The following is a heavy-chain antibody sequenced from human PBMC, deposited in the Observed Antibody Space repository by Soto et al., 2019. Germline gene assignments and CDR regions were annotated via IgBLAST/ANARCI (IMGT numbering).Heavy chain of an antibody. CDR3: ARDTFSITGTREGMDV. J-gene: IGHJ6*02. CDR1: GFTVIGNY. Sequence: PGGSLTLSCAASGFTVIGNYMSWVRQAPGKGLEWVSVIYSGGSTYYADSVKGRFTISRDNSKNTLYLQMNSLRAEDTAVYYCARDTFSITGTREGMDVWGQGTTVTVS. V-gene: IGHV3-53*01. CDR2: IYSGGST. D-gene: IGHD1-20*01.